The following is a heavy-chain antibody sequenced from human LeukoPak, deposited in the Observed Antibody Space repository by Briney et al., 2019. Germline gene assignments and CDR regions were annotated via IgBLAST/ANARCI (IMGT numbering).Heavy chain of an antibody. CDR2: IYYSGST. D-gene: IGHD6-19*01. CDR3: ARVLRIFDRVTVAGSKFDP. CDR1: GGSISSSSYY. V-gene: IGHV4-39*01. J-gene: IGHJ5*02. Sequence: SETLSLTYTVSGGSISSSSYYWGWIRQPPGKGLEWIGSIYYSGSTYYNPSLKSRVTISVDTSKNQFSLKLSSATAADTAVYYCARVLRIFDRVTVAGSKFDPWGQGTLVTVSS.